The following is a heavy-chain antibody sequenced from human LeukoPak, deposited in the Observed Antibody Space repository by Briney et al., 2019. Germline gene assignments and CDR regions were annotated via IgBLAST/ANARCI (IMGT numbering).Heavy chain of an antibody. Sequence: SETLSLTCAVHGGSLSGFYWSWIRQPPGKGLEWIGEISHSGTTNYNPSLKSRVTISVDTSKNQVSLDLASVTAADTAVYYCARASSFDKTTRWNPAYFGPWGPGSLVTVAS. CDR1: GGSLSGFY. J-gene: IGHJ5*02. D-gene: IGHD1-1*01. V-gene: IGHV4-34*01. CDR2: ISHSGTT. CDR3: ARASSFDKTTRWNPAYFGP.